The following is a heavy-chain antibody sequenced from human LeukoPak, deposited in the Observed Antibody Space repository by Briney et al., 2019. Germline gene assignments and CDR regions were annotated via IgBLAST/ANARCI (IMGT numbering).Heavy chain of an antibody. D-gene: IGHD1-26*01. CDR1: GGSFSGYY. J-gene: IGHJ5*02. Sequence: SETLSLTCAVYGGSFSGYYWSWIRQPPGKGLEWIAEINHSGGTNYNPPLKSRVTISVDTSKNRFSLKLSSVTAADTAMYYCASSRQYSGRWNYKFDPWRQGTLVSVSS. V-gene: IGHV4-34*01. CDR2: INHSGGT. CDR3: ASSRQYSGRWNYKFDP.